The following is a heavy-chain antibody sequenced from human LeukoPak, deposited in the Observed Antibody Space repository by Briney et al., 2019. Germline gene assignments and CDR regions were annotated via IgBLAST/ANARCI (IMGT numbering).Heavy chain of an antibody. D-gene: IGHD3-10*01. Sequence: SETLSLTCAVYGGSFSGYYWSWICQPPGKGLEWIGEINHSGSTNYNPSLKSRVTIPVDTSKNQFSLKLSSVTAADTAVYYCARDGRLVRGASDYWGQGTLVTVSS. J-gene: IGHJ4*02. CDR2: INHSGST. CDR3: ARDGRLVRGASDY. V-gene: IGHV4-34*01. CDR1: GGSFSGYY.